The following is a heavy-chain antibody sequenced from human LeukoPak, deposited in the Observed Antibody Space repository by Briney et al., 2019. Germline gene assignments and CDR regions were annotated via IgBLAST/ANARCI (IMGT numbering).Heavy chain of an antibody. Sequence: ASVKVSCKASGYTFTSYGISWVLQAPGQGLEWMGWISAYNGNTNYAQKLQGRVTMTTDTSTSTAYMELRSLRSDDTAVYYCARDGDWNDLGDFDYWGQGTLVTVSS. CDR3: ARDGDWNDLGDFDY. J-gene: IGHJ4*02. D-gene: IGHD1-1*01. CDR1: GYTFTSYG. V-gene: IGHV1-18*01. CDR2: ISAYNGNT.